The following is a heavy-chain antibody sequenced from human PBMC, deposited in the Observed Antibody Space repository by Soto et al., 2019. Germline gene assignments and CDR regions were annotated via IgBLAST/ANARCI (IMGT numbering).Heavy chain of an antibody. CDR3: ARESEDLTSNFDY. J-gene: IGHJ4*02. CDR1: GFTFTRHS. CDR2: ISSTTNYI. V-gene: IGHV3-21*01. Sequence: GSLRLSCAASGFTFTRHSKNWVRQAPGKGLEWVSSISSTTNYIYYADSMTGRFTVSRDNAKNSVYLEMNSLSAEDTAVYYCARESEDLTSNFDYWGQGTLVTVSS.